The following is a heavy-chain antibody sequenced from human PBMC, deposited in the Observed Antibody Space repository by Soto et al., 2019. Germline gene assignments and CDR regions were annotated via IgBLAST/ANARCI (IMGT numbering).Heavy chain of an antibody. V-gene: IGHV2-70*01. CDR2: IDWDDDK. CDR1: GFSLSTSGMC. Sequence: SGPTLVNPTQTLTLTCTFSGFSLSTSGMCVSWIRQPPGKALEWLALIDWDDDKYYSTPLKTRLTISKDTSKNQVVLTMTNMDPVDTATYYCARATAGYYGSGSPFDYWGQGTLVTVSS. D-gene: IGHD3-10*01. J-gene: IGHJ4*02. CDR3: ARATAGYYGSGSPFDY.